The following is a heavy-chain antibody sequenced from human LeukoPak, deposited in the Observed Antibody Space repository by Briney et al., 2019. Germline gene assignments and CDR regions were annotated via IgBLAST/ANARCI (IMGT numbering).Heavy chain of an antibody. CDR1: GGTFSSYA. CDR2: IIPIFGTA. J-gene: IGHJ2*01. CDR3: ASRLTYRIAHLAGYFDL. D-gene: IGHD4/OR15-4a*01. V-gene: IGHV1-69*01. Sequence: SVKVSCKDSGGTFSSYAISWVRQAPGQGLEWMGGIIPIFGTANYAQKLQGRVTINADESTSTAYMELSSLRSEDTAVYYCASRLTYRIAHLAGYFDLWGRGTLVTVSS.